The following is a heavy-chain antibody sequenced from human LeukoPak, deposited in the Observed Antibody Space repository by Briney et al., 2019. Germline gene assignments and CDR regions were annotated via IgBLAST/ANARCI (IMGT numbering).Heavy chain of an antibody. CDR3: ARDRLGPSFSVSHFDL. D-gene: IGHD3-3*02. Sequence: PGGSLRLSCATSGFTFVDYGLSWVRRAPGKGLEWLCAINYNGAITDYADSVKGRFTIPRDTAKNSLYLRMDSLRAEDTALYYCARDRLGPSFSVSHFDLWGQGTLVTVSS. CDR1: GFTFVDYG. J-gene: IGHJ4*02. V-gene: IGHV3-20*04. CDR2: INYNGAIT.